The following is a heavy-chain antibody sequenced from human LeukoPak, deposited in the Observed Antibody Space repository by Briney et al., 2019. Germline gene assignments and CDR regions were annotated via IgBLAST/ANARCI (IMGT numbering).Heavy chain of an antibody. D-gene: IGHD1-7*01. CDR3: ATAAYNWNYYFDY. V-gene: IGHV3-7*01. Sequence: GGSLRLSCAASGFTFSSYWMSWVRQAPGKGLDWVANIKQDGSEKHYVDSVKGRFTISRDNAKDSLYLQMNSLRAEGTAVYYCATAAYNWNYYFDYWGQGTLVSVSS. J-gene: IGHJ4*02. CDR2: IKQDGSEK. CDR1: GFTFSSYW.